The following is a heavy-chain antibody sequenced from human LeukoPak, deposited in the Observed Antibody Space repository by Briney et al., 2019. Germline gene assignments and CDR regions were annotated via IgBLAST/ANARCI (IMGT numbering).Heavy chain of an antibody. J-gene: IGHJ4*02. CDR3: ARSQEWVVMISDY. CDR2: ISWNSSSI. CDR1: SFTFDNYS. V-gene: IGHV3-9*01. Sequence: GTSLRLSCAPSSFTFDNYSIHWVRLAPGKGLEWVSLISWNSSSISYADSVKGRFTISRDNAKNSLYVQMNSLRAEDTALYYWARSQEWVVMISDYWGQEPRVSVSS. D-gene: IGHD3-16*01.